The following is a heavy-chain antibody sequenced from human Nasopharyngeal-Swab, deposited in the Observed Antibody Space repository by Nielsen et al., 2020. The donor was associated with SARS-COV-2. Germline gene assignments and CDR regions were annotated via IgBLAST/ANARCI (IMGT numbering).Heavy chain of an antibody. D-gene: IGHD3-10*01. V-gene: IGHV3-30-3*01. Sequence: VRQAPGKGPEWVAVISYDGSNKYYADSVKGRFTISRDNSKNTLYLQMNSLRAEDTAVYYCARGPGDGMDVWGQGTTVTVSS. CDR3: ARGPGDGMDV. J-gene: IGHJ6*02. CDR2: ISYDGSNK.